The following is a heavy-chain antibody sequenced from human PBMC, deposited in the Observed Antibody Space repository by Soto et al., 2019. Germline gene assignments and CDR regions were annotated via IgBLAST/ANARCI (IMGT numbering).Heavy chain of an antibody. Sequence: EVQLVESGGGLVMPGGSLRLSCAASGFTFTTYSLTWVRQAPGKGLEWVASIGSSSNYIYYADSVKGRFTISRDTAKNSLFLQMNSLRAEDTAVYYCATLTYCSSASCPNYYYVMDVWGQGTTVTVSS. J-gene: IGHJ6*02. V-gene: IGHV3-21*02. CDR3: ATLTYCSSASCPNYYYVMDV. D-gene: IGHD2-2*01. CDR2: IGSSSNYI. CDR1: GFTFTTYS.